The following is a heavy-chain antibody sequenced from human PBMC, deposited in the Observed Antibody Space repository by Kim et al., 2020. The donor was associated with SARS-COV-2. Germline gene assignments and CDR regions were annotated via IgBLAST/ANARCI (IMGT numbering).Heavy chain of an antibody. Sequence: GGSLRLSCAASGFPFTSYWMSWVRQAPGKGLEWVANIKQDGSEKYYVDSVKGRFTISRDNAKNTLYLEMNSLRAEDTAVYYCARDGGGGYYWVRYWGQGILVTVSS. CDR3: ARDGGGGYYWVRY. D-gene: IGHD1-26*01. J-gene: IGHJ4*02. CDR2: IKQDGSEK. CDR1: GFPFTSYW. V-gene: IGHV3-7*01.